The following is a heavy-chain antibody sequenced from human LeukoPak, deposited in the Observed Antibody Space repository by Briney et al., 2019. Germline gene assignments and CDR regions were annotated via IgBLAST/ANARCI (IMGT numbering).Heavy chain of an antibody. CDR3: ARDGVWDGDYGFGMDV. D-gene: IGHD4-17*01. Sequence: NPSETLSLTCTVSGGSLSTCYWSWIRQPPGKGLEWIGHAYSSVSTKHNPSLKSRVTISLDTSKNQFSLKLSSVTAADTAVYYCARDGVWDGDYGFGMDVWGKGTTVTVSS. V-gene: IGHV4-59*01. J-gene: IGHJ6*04. CDR2: AYSSVST. CDR1: GGSLSTCY.